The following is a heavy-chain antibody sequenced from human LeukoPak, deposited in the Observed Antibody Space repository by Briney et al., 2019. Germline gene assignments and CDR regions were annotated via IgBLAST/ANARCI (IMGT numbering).Heavy chain of an antibody. Sequence: PSETLSLTCTVSAGSMSISYWSWIRQPPGKGLEWIGYIHDTGSTNYKPSLKSRVTISIDTSKNQVFLSLSSVNAADTAVYYCARHSPNYADPVRRNYYGMDVWGQGTTVTVSS. CDR2: IHDTGST. CDR3: ARHSPNYADPVRRNYYGMDV. CDR1: AGSMSISY. V-gene: IGHV4-59*08. J-gene: IGHJ6*02. D-gene: IGHD4-17*01.